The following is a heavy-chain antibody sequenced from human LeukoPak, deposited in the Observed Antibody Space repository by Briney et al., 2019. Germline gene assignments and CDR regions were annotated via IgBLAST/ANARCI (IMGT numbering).Heavy chain of an antibody. J-gene: IGHJ4*02. Sequence: GGSLRLSCAASGFIFSDYYMGWVRQAPGKGLEWVSYISNKGSSSTTYYADSVKGRFTISRDDAQNSLYLQMNSLRAEDTAVYYCAREVRPHVDYWGQGTLVTVSS. CDR3: AREVRPHVDY. CDR2: ISNKGSSSTT. V-gene: IGHV3-11*04. CDR1: GFIFSDYY.